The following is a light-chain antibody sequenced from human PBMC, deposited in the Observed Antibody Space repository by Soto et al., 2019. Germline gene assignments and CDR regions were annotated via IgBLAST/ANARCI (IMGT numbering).Light chain of an antibody. CDR3: RQYNSYSPT. Sequence: DIQIPHSPCSVSASVGDRVTITCRASQSISVWLAWYQQKAGKAPNLLIYKASRLESGVPSRFSGSGSETEFTLTISGLQPGDSATYYCRQYNSYSPTFGQGTKVDI. CDR2: KAS. CDR1: QSISVW. J-gene: IGKJ1*01. V-gene: IGKV1-5*03.